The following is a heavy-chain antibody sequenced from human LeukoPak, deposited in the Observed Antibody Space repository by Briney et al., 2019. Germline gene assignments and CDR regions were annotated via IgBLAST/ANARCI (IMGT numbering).Heavy chain of an antibody. D-gene: IGHD1-26*01. V-gene: IGHV1-2*02. CDR2: INPNSGGT. Sequence: ASVKVSCKASGYTFTGYYMHWVRPAPGQGLEWMGWINPNSGGTNYAQKFQGRVTMTRDTSISIAYMELSRLRSDDTAVYYCARDRWELSFFDYWGQGTLVTVSS. CDR1: GYTFTGYY. J-gene: IGHJ4*02. CDR3: ARDRWELSFFDY.